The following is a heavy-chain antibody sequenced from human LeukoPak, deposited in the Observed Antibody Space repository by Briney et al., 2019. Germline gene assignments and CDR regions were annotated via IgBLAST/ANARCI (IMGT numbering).Heavy chain of an antibody. CDR3: ARDTGYGGYAGGFDY. CDR1: GYTFTSYG. Sequence: ASVKVSCKASGYTFTSYGISWVRQAPGQGLEWMGWISAYNGNTNYAQKPQGRVTMTTDTSTSTAYMELRSLRSDDTAVYYCARDTGYGGYAGGFDYWGQGTLITVSS. D-gene: IGHD5-12*01. J-gene: IGHJ4*02. CDR2: ISAYNGNT. V-gene: IGHV1-18*01.